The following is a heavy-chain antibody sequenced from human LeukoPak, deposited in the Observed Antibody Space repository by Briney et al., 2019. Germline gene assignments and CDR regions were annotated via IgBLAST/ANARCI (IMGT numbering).Heavy chain of an antibody. J-gene: IGHJ1*01. D-gene: IGHD2-2*02. CDR1: GGSFSGYY. CDR2: INHSGST. Sequence: PSETLSLTCAVYGGSFSGYYWSWIRQPPGKGLEWIGEINHSGSTNYNPSLKSRVTISVDTSKNQFSLKLSSVTAADTAVYYCARGYCSSTSCYTQYFQHWGLGTLVTVSS. V-gene: IGHV4-34*01. CDR3: ARGYCSSTSCYTQYFQH.